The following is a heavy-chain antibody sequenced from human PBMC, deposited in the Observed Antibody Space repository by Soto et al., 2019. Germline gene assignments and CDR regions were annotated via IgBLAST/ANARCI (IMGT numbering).Heavy chain of an antibody. V-gene: IGHV3-30-3*01. D-gene: IGHD2-15*01. CDR2: ISYDGSNK. Sequence: GGSLRLSCAASGFTFSSYAMHWVRQAPGKGLEWVAVISYDGSNKYYADSVKGRFTISRDNSKNTLYLQMNSLRAEDTAVYYCARAPPTPIVVVVAATFDYWGQGTLVTVSS. CDR1: GFTFSSYA. J-gene: IGHJ4*02. CDR3: ARAPPTPIVVVVAATFDY.